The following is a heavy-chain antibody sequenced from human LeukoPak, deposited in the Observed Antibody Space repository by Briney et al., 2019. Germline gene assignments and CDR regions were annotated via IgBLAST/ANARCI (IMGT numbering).Heavy chain of an antibody. V-gene: IGHV1-69*13. J-gene: IGHJ6*02. D-gene: IGHD2-2*01. CDR2: IIPIFGTA. Sequence: SVKVSCKASGGAFSSYAISWVRQAPGQGLEWMGGIIPIFGTANYAQKFQGRVTITADESTSTAYMELSSLRSEDTAVYYCARVVVPAAAHYYYYYGMGVWGQGTTVTVSS. CDR3: ARVVVPAAAHYYYYYGMGV. CDR1: GGAFSSYA.